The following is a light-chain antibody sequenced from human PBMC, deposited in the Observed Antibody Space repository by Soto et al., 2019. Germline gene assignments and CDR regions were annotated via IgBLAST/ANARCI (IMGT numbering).Light chain of an antibody. V-gene: IGKV1-27*01. CDR2: EAS. CDR3: QNFDSSPHT. Sequence: DIQMTQSPSSLSASVGARVTITCRASQGIRPYLAWYQQKPGKVPRLLIYEASNLQSGVPALFRGCGSGTEYTPTSSSRQPEDAATYFFQNFDSSPHTFGQGTKVEIK. CDR1: QGIRPY. J-gene: IGKJ1*01.